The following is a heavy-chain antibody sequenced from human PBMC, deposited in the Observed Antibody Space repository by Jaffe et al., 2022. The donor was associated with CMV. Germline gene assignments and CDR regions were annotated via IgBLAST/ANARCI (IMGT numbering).Heavy chain of an antibody. CDR3: ARAGRVGDFHGSGRAPYYYYMDV. V-gene: IGHV4-34*01. D-gene: IGHD3-10*01. CDR1: GESLSDYY. CDR2: INHYGST. Sequence: QVQLQQWGAGLLKPSETLSLTCSLSGESLSDYYWSWIRQPPGKGLEWIGEINHYGSTNYSPSLRDRITISVDTSKNHFSLTLTSVTAADTATYFCARAGRVGDFHGSGRAPYYYYMDVWGKGATVTVSS. J-gene: IGHJ6*03.